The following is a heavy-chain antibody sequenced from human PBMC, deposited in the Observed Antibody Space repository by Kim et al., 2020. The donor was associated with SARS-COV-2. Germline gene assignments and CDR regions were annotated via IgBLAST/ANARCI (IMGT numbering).Heavy chain of an antibody. CDR1: GYTFTSYY. CDR3: ARVPVGATTNNWFDP. D-gene: IGHD1-26*01. CDR2: INPSGGST. Sequence: ASVKVSCKASGYTFTSYYMHWVRQAPGQGLEWMGIINPSGGSTSYAQKFQGRVTMTRDTSTSTVYMELSSLRSEDTAVYYCARVPVGATTNNWFDPWGQGTLVTVSS. J-gene: IGHJ5*02. V-gene: IGHV1-46*01.